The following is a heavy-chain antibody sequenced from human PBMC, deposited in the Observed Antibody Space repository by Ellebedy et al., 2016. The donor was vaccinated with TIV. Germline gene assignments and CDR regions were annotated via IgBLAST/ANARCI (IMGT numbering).Heavy chain of an antibody. D-gene: IGHD6-19*01. Sequence: GGSLRLSCAASGFTFSAYSMNWVRQAPGKGLEWIAYISRTSNFIYYADSVRGRFTISRDDANNSLYLQMNSLTDEDTALYYCARDRIAVADNWFDPWGQGTLVTVSS. V-gene: IGHV3-48*02. CDR1: GFTFSAYS. CDR2: ISRTSNFI. CDR3: ARDRIAVADNWFDP. J-gene: IGHJ5*02.